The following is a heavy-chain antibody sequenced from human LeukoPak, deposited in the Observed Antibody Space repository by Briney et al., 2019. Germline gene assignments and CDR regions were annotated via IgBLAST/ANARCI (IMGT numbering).Heavy chain of an antibody. CDR3: VKGLYSGSPHFDY. J-gene: IGHJ4*02. D-gene: IGHD1-26*01. V-gene: IGHV3-64D*09. CDR1: GFTFSTYA. CDR2: IGSYGSST. Sequence: QSGGSLRLSCSASGFTFSTYAMHWVRQAPGKGLEDVSAIGSYGSSTYYADSVKGRFTISRDNSKNTLYLQMSSLRAGDTAVYYCVKGLYSGSPHFDYWGQGTLVTVSS.